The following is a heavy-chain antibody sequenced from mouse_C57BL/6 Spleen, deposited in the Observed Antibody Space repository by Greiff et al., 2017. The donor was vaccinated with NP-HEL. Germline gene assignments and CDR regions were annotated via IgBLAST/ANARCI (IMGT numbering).Heavy chain of an antibody. Sequence: QVQLQQPGAELVRPGSSVKLSCKASGYTFTSYWMDWVKQRPGQGLEWIGNIYPSDSETHYNQKFKDKATLTVDKSSSTAYMQLSSLTSEDSAVYYCASGAYYYGSSYGFAYWGQGTLVTVSA. V-gene: IGHV1-61*01. D-gene: IGHD1-1*01. CDR3: ASGAYYYGSSYGFAY. CDR2: IYPSDSET. CDR1: GYTFTSYW. J-gene: IGHJ3*01.